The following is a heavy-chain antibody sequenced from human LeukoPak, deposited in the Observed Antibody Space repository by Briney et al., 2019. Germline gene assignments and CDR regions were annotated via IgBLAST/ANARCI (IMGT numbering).Heavy chain of an antibody. Sequence: PSETLSLTCTVSGGSISSFYWSWIRQPPGKGLEWIGYISYSGSTNYNPPFKSRVTISADTSKKQFSLKLSSVTAADTAVYYCARTVATIEAYYFDFWGHGTLVTVSS. CDR2: ISYSGST. V-gene: IGHV4-59*08. CDR3: ARTVATIEAYYFDF. J-gene: IGHJ4*01. CDR1: GGSISSFY. D-gene: IGHD5-12*01.